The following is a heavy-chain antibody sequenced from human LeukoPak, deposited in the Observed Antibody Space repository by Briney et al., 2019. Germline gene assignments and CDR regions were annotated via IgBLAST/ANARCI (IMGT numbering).Heavy chain of an antibody. CDR2: IYYSGST. CDR1: GGSISSYY. V-gene: IGHV4-59*08. Sequence: SETLSLTCTVSGGSISSYYWGWIRQPPAKGLEWIGYIYYSGSTNYNPSLKSRVTISVDTSKNRFSLKLNSVTAADTAVYYCARRHVVGGTFAFDIWGQGTMVTVSS. J-gene: IGHJ3*02. D-gene: IGHD1-26*01. CDR3: ARRHVVGGTFAFDI.